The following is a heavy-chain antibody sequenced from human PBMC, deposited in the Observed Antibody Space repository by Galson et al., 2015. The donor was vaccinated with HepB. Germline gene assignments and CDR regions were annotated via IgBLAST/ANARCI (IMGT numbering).Heavy chain of an antibody. Sequence: ATLSPTCTVSGGSISRSSNYWGWIRQPPGKGLEWIGRIFYSGSTYYNSSLESRVTISVDTSNNQFSLQLSSVTAADTAVYYCSRDGAEIDYYYCGMDVWGQGTTVTVSS. D-gene: IGHD2/OR15-2a*01. J-gene: IGHJ6*02. CDR3: SRDGAEIDYYYCGMDV. V-gene: IGHV4-39*02. CDR2: IFYSGST. CDR1: GGSISRSSNY.